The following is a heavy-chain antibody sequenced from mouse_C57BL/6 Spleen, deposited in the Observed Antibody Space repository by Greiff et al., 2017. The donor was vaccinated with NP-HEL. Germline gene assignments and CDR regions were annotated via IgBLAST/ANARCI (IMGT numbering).Heavy chain of an antibody. Sequence: QVQLKESGAELVRPGASVTLSCKASGYTFTDYEMHWVKQTPVHGLEWIGAIDPETGGTAYNQKFKGKAILTADKSSSTAYMELRSLTSEDSAVYYCTRSHYYGSSPFAYWGQGTLVTVSA. V-gene: IGHV1-15*01. CDR3: TRSHYYGSSPFAY. J-gene: IGHJ3*01. CDR1: GYTFTDYE. D-gene: IGHD1-1*01. CDR2: IDPETGGT.